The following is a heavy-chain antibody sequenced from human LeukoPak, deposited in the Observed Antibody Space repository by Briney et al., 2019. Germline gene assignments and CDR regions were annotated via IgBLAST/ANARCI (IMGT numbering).Heavy chain of an antibody. J-gene: IGHJ4*02. CDR1: GFTFSSYS. D-gene: IGHD6-13*01. Sequence: GGSLRLSCAASGFTFSSYSMNWVRQAPGKGLEWVSYISSSSSTIYYADSVKGRVTIPRDNAKNSLYLQMNSLKTEDTAVYYCTTDIAAGADYWGQGTLVTVSS. V-gene: IGHV3-48*04. CDR3: TTDIAAGADY. CDR2: ISSSSSTI.